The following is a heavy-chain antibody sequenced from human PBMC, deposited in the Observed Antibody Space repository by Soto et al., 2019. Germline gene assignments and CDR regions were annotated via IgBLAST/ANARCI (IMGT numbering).Heavy chain of an antibody. CDR1: GGSFSGYY. CDR3: ARHEWFGGRRGAFEI. D-gene: IGHD3-10*01. Sequence: SETLSLTCAVYGGSFSGYYWSWIRQPPGKGLEWIGEINHSGSTNYAPSLKSRVTISVDTSKNQFSLKLSSVTAADTAVFYFARHEWFGGRRGAFEIWGQGTMVTVSS. CDR2: INHSGST. J-gene: IGHJ3*02. V-gene: IGHV4-34*01.